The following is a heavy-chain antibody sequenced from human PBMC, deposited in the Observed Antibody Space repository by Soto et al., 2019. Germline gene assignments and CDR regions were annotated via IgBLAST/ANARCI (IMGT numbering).Heavy chain of an antibody. D-gene: IGHD5-12*01. CDR1: GGSFSGYY. J-gene: IGHJ3*02. CDR3: ARRAIVATTNHDAFDI. V-gene: IGHV4-34*01. Sequence: SETLSLTCAVYGGSFSGYYWSWIRQPPGKGLEWIGEINHSGSTNYNPSLKSRVTISVDTSKNQFSLKLSSVTAADTAVYYCARRAIVATTNHDAFDIWGQGTMVTVSS. CDR2: INHSGST.